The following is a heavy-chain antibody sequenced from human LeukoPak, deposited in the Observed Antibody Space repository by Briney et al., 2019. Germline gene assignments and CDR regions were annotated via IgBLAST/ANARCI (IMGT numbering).Heavy chain of an antibody. Sequence: SETLSLTCTVSGGSISSYYWGWIRQPPGKGPEWIGSIYYSGSTYYNPSLKSRVTISVDTSKNQFSLKLSSVTAADTAVYYCARGRSPPKGTAARPRGPRYFDYWGQGTLVTVSS. CDR3: ARGRSPPKGTAARPRGPRYFDY. D-gene: IGHD6-6*01. CDR1: GGSISSYY. V-gene: IGHV4-39*01. J-gene: IGHJ4*02. CDR2: IYYSGST.